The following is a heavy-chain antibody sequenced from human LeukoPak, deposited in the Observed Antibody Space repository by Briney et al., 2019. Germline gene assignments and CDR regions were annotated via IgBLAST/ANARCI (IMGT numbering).Heavy chain of an antibody. CDR3: ASETIAAAGSHYGMDV. Sequence: PGGSLRLSCAASGFTFSSYSMNWVRQAPGKGLEWVSPISSSSSYIYYADSVKGRFSISRNNAKNTLHLQINSLRAEDTAVYYCASETIAAAGSHYGMDVWGQGTTVTVSS. CDR2: ISSSSSYI. CDR1: GFTFSSYS. V-gene: IGHV3-21*01. D-gene: IGHD6-13*01. J-gene: IGHJ6*02.